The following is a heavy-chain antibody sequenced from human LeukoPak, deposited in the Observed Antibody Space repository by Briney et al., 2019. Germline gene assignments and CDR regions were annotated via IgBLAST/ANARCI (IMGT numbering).Heavy chain of an antibody. Sequence: GGSLRLSCAASGFTFSSYSMNWVRQAPGKGLEWVSSISGSSSDIYYADSVKGRFTISRDNAKNSLYLQMNSLRAEDTAVYYCARRGYYDSSGYDYWGQGTLVTVSS. J-gene: IGHJ4*02. CDR3: ARRGYYDSSGYDY. CDR2: ISGSSSDI. V-gene: IGHV3-21*01. CDR1: GFTFSSYS. D-gene: IGHD3-22*01.